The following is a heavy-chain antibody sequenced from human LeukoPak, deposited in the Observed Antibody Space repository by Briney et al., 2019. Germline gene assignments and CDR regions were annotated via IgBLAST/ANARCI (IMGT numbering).Heavy chain of an antibody. J-gene: IGHJ5*02. V-gene: IGHV4-34*01. D-gene: IGHD1-1*01. CDR1: GGSFSGYY. CDR2: INHSGST. Sequence: PSETLSLTCAVYGGSFSGYYWSWIRQPPGKGLEWIGEINHSGSTNYNPSLKSRVTISVDTSKNQFSLKLSSVTAADTAVYYCARDDDRNWFDPWGQGTLVTVSS. CDR3: ARDDDRNWFDP.